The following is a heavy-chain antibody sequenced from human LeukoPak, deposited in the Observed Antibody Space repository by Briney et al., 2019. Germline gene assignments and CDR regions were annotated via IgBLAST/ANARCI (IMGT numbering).Heavy chain of an antibody. CDR2: IKTKTDGGTT. D-gene: IGHD1-26*01. Sequence: GGSLKLSCAASGFTFSRVWMSWVRQAPGKGLEWVGRIKTKTDGGTTDYVAPVKGRFTISRDDSKNTLFLQMNSLKSEDTAVYYCVTDFDMGANLGYGFDYWGQGTLVTVSS. CDR3: VTDFDMGANLGYGFDY. V-gene: IGHV3-15*01. CDR1: GFTFSRVW. J-gene: IGHJ4*02.